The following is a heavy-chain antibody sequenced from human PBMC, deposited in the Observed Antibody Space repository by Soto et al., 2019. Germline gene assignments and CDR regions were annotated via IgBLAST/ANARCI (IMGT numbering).Heavy chain of an antibody. D-gene: IGHD1-26*01. CDR3: ARGVTAGVDY. Sequence: QVQLVQSGAEVREPGASVKVSCKASGYIFTSLDINWVRQTTGQGLEWMGWMQPSSGRTGYAQKFQGRVTMTRDTSINTAYMELSSLTSDDTAFYYCARGVTAGVDYWGQGTRVTVSS. V-gene: IGHV1-8*01. CDR2: MQPSSGRT. J-gene: IGHJ4*02. CDR1: GYIFTSLD.